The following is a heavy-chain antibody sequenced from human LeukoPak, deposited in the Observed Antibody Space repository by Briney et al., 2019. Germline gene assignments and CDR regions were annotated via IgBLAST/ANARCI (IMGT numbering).Heavy chain of an antibody. Sequence: ASVKVSCKASGGTFSSYAMSWVRQAPGKGLECVSAISGSGGSTYYADSVKGRFTISRDNSKNTLYLQMNSLRAEDTAVYYCAKVANWFDPWGQGTLVTVSS. J-gene: IGHJ5*02. CDR3: AKVANWFDP. CDR2: ISGSGGST. V-gene: IGHV3-23*01. CDR1: GGTFSSYA.